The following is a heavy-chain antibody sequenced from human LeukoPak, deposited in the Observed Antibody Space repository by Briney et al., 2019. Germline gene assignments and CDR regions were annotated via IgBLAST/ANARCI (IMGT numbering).Heavy chain of an antibody. D-gene: IGHD6-6*01. V-gene: IGHV4-30-2*01. J-gene: IGHJ4*02. Sequence: SETLSLTCTVSGGSISSGGYYWSWIRQPPGKGLEWIGYIYHSGSTYYNPSLKSRVTISVDRSKNQFSLKLSSVTAADTAVYYCARTPYSSSSYRFDYWGQGTLVTVSS. CDR3: ARTPYSSSSYRFDY. CDR2: IYHSGST. CDR1: GGSISSGGYY.